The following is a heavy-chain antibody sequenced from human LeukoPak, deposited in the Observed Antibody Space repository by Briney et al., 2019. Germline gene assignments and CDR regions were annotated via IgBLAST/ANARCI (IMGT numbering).Heavy chain of an antibody. CDR3: ARAGVWDYSDSSGYHNAAFDI. J-gene: IGHJ3*02. CDR2: INPKSGGT. D-gene: IGHD3-22*01. CDR1: GYTFTDYF. V-gene: IGHV1-2*02. Sequence: ASVKVSCRASGYTFTDYFMNWVRQAPGQGLEWMGWINPKSGGTVYAQKFQGRVTMTRDTSSSTAYMELSRLRSDDTAVYYCARAGVWDYSDSSGYHNAAFDIWGQGTMVTVSS.